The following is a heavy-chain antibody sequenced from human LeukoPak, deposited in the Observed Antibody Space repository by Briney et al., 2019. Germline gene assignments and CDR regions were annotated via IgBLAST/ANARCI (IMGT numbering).Heavy chain of an antibody. D-gene: IGHD1-1*01. Sequence: PGGSLRLSCAASGFTFNNYAMSWVRPAPGKGLEWVSSISRIGDKTYYADSVRGQFTISTDNSKNSLYLQLNSLRAEDTAVYYCAKAVLGGTEGGDYHYHVDVWGKGTPVTVSS. V-gene: IGHV3-23*01. CDR2: ISRIGDKT. CDR3: AKAVLGGTEGGDYHYHVDV. CDR1: GFTFNNYA. J-gene: IGHJ6*03.